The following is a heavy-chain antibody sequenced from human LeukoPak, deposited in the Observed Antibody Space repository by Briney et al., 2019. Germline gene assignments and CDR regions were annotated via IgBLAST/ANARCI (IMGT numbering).Heavy chain of an antibody. D-gene: IGHD2-15*01. CDR1: GFTFSSYG. Sequence: GGSLRLSCAASGFTFSSYGMHWVRQAPGEGLVWVSRISSDGSSTSYADSVKGRFTISRDNAKNTLYLQMNSLRAEDTAVYYCAGILVAASGTNDYWGQGTLVTVSS. J-gene: IGHJ4*02. CDR2: ISSDGSST. V-gene: IGHV3-74*01. CDR3: AGILVAASGTNDY.